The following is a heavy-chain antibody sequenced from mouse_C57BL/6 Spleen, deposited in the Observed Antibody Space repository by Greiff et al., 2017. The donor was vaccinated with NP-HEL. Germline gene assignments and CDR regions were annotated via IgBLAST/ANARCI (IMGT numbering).Heavy chain of an antibody. CDR2: ISDGGSYT. V-gene: IGHV5-4*01. J-gene: IGHJ3*01. D-gene: IGHD4-1*01. Sequence: EVKVVESGGGLVKPGGSLKLSCAASGFTFSSYAMSWVRQTPEKRLEWVATISDGGSYTYYPDNVKGRFTISRDNAKNNLYLQMSHLKSEDTAMYYCARDDGLGRFAYWGQGTLVTVSA. CDR3: ARDDGLGRFAY. CDR1: GFTFSSYA.